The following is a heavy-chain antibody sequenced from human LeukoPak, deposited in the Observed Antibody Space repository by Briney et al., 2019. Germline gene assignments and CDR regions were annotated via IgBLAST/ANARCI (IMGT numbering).Heavy chain of an antibody. CDR3: AKEGTKPPLDAFDI. CDR2: ISGSGGST. J-gene: IGHJ3*02. Sequence: GGSLRLSCVVSGFTFSSYSMNWVRQAPGKGLEWVSAISGSGGSTYYADSVKGRFTISRDNSKNTLYLQMNSLRAEDTAVYYCAKEGTKPPLDAFDIWGQGTMVTVSS. V-gene: IGHV3-23*01. D-gene: IGHD3-10*01. CDR1: GFTFSSYS.